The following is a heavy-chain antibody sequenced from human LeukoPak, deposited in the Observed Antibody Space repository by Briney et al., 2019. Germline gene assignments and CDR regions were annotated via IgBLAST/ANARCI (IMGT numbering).Heavy chain of an antibody. CDR2: VYYSGST. CDR3: ARDLRDRSLRPGTVGAFDI. J-gene: IGHJ3*02. D-gene: IGHD1-14*01. V-gene: IGHV4-39*07. CDR1: GGCISSSY. Sequence: SATLPMTYNVPGGCISSSYWFFIHPPPRTRLHWIGRVYYSGSTYYNPSLKSRVTISVDTSKNQFSLKLSSVTAADTAVYYYARDLRDRSLRPGTVGAFDIWGQGTMVTVSS.